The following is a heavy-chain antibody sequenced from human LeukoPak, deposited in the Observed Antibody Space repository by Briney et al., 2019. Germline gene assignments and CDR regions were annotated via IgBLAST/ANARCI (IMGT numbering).Heavy chain of an antibody. CDR1: GGSISSYY. CDR2: IYYSGST. Sequence: SETLSLTCTVSGGSISSYYWSWIRQPPGKGLEWIGYIYYSGSTNYNPSLKSRVTISVDTSKNQFSLKLSSVTAADTAVYYCARGLYYYDSSGYYFDAFDIWAKGQWSPSLQ. D-gene: IGHD3-22*01. J-gene: IGHJ3*02. V-gene: IGHV4-59*01. CDR3: ARGLYYYDSSGYYFDAFDI.